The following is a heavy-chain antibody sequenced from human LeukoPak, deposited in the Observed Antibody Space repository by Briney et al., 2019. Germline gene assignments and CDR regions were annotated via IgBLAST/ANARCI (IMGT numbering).Heavy chain of an antibody. J-gene: IGHJ3*02. CDR2: IRSKAYGGTT. Sequence: GGSLRLSCTAAGFTFGDYAMSWVRQAPGKGLEWVGFIRSKAYGGTTEYAASVKGRFTISRYDTKSIAYLQMNSLKTEDTAVYYCSRDTSLHDAFDIWGQGTMVTVSS. CDR3: SRDTSLHDAFDI. V-gene: IGHV3-49*04. CDR1: GFTFGDYA.